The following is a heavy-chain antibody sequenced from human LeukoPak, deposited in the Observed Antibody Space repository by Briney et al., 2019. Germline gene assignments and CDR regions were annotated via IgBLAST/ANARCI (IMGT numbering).Heavy chain of an antibody. D-gene: IGHD6-19*01. V-gene: IGHV3-33*01. CDR3: ASSAGALIDC. J-gene: IGHJ4*02. CDR2: IWFDGSNK. Sequence: GGSLRLSCAASGFTFSNYDMHWVRQAPGKGLEWVAVIWFDGSNKFYADSVKGRFTISRDNSRKTLYLQMNSLRAEGTAVYYCASSAGALIDCWGQGTLVIVSS. CDR1: GFTFSNYD.